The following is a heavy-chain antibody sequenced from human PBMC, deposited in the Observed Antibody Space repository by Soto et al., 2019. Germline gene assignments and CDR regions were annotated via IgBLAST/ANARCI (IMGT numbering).Heavy chain of an antibody. CDR2: IVVGSDNT. Sequence: QMQLVQSGPEVKKPGTSVKVSCKTSGFTFTYSAIQWVRQARGQRLEWIGWIVVGSDNTNYVQTFQGRVTITRYLSTNTFFMYLSGLRSYDTAVYYCAASPSFWQNSYYGARVVWGQGTTVTVSS. V-gene: IGHV1-58*02. J-gene: IGHJ6*02. CDR1: GFTFTYSA. CDR3: AASPSFWQNSYYGARVV.